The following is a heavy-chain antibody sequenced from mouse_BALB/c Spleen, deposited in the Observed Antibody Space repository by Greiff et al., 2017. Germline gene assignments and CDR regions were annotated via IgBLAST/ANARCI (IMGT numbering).Heavy chain of an antibody. Sequence: QGQLQQPGAELVRPGASVKLSCKASGYTFTSYWINWVKQRPGQGLEWIGNIYPSDSYTNYNQKFKDKATLTVDKSSSTAYMQLSSPTSEDSAVYYCTRCDYGSSIYWYFDVWGAGTTVTVSS. CDR3: TRCDYGSSIYWYFDV. J-gene: IGHJ1*01. V-gene: IGHV1-69*02. CDR1: GYTFTSYW. CDR2: IYPSDSYT. D-gene: IGHD1-1*01.